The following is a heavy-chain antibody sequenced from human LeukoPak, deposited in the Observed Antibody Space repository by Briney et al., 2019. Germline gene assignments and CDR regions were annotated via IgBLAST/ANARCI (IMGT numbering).Heavy chain of an antibody. CDR1: SGSITNYY. D-gene: IGHD2-2*01. CDR2: MYYSGNT. Sequence: SETLSLTCTVSSGSITNYYWSWIRQPPGKGLEWIGSMYYSGNTYYSPSLKSRVTISVDTSKKQFSLKLSSVTAADTAVYYCARLTRECQLLSLRFDYWGQGTLVTVSS. J-gene: IGHJ4*02. V-gene: IGHV4-59*05. CDR3: ARLTRECQLLSLRFDY.